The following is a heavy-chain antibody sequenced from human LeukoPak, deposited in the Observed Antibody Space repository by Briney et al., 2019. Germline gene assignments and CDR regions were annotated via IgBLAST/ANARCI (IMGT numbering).Heavy chain of an antibody. V-gene: IGHV1-18*01. CDR2: VSGYNGNT. CDR1: GYTFSRHG. D-gene: IGHD3-22*01. Sequence: ASVKVSCKTSGYTFSRHGITCVRQAPGQGLEWMGWVSGYNGNTNYAQNVQGRVTITTDTSTNTAYMELRSVRSDDTAVYYCAKDIHPGLDSGASCCFDYWGQGTPVTVSS. CDR3: AKDIHPGLDSGASCCFDY. J-gene: IGHJ4*02.